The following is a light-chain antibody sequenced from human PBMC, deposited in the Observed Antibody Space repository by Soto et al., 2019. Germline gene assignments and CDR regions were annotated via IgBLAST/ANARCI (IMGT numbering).Light chain of an antibody. Sequence: IVFAQAPGTLSLSPGGRGPLPRRASQSVSSYLVWYQQKPGQAPRLLIYDASNRATGIPARFSGSGSGTDFTLTISSLEPEDFAVYYCQQRSNWPLTFGGGTKVDIK. CDR2: DAS. CDR1: QSVSSY. V-gene: IGKV3-11*01. J-gene: IGKJ4*01. CDR3: QQRSNWPLT.